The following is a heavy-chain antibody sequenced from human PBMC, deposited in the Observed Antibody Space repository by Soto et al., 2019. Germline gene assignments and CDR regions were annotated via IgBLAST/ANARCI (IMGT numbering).Heavy chain of an antibody. Sequence: PGGSLRLSCAASGFTFSSYAMHWVRQAPGKGLEWVAVISHDGSNKYYADSVKGRFTISRDNSKNTLYLQMNSLRAEDTAVYYCAIEEVNRTDGATDIWGKGTMVTGSS. CDR2: ISHDGSNK. J-gene: IGHJ6*04. CDR3: AIEEVNRTDGATDI. V-gene: IGHV3-30-3*01. CDR1: GFTFSSYA. D-gene: IGHD1-26*01.